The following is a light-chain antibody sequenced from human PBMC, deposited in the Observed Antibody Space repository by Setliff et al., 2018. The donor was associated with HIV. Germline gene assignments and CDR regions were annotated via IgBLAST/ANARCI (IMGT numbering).Light chain of an antibody. CDR1: ISNIGAGYD. Sequence: QSVLTQPPSVSGAPGQRVTISCTGSISNIGAGYDVHWYQQIPGTAPKLLIFGNSNRPSGVPDRFSGSKSDTSASLAITGLQAEDEADYYCQSYDTSLGGYVVLGGGTKATVL. CDR3: QSYDTSLGGYVV. CDR2: GNS. J-gene: IGLJ2*01. V-gene: IGLV1-40*01.